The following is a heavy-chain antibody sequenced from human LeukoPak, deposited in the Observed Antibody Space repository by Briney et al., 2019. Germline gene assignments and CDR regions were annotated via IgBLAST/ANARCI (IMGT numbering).Heavy chain of an antibody. D-gene: IGHD3-10*01. V-gene: IGHV3-21*06. CDR3: ARDVELVR. CDR2: IGPSGSHI. J-gene: IGHJ4*02. Sequence: KSGGSLRLSCAASGFTFTSYSMNWVRQAPGKGLEWVSSIGPSGSHIYYGDSVKGRFSISRDNAKNSLYLQMNSLRAEDTAVYYCARDVELVRWGQGTLVTVSS. CDR1: GFTFTSYS.